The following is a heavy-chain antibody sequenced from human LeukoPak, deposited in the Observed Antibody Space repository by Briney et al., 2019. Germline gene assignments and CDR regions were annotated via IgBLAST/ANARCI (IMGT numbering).Heavy chain of an antibody. CDR2: IIPIFGTA. D-gene: IGHD3-3*01. CDR1: GGTFSSYA. CDR3: ASTIYYDSWSGYSAFDI. Sequence: ASVKVSCKASGGTFSSYAISWARQAPGQGLEWMGGIIPIFGTANYAQKFQGRVTITADESTSTAYMELSSLRSEDTAVYYCASTIYYDSWSGYSAFDIWGQGTMVTVSS. J-gene: IGHJ3*02. V-gene: IGHV1-69*13.